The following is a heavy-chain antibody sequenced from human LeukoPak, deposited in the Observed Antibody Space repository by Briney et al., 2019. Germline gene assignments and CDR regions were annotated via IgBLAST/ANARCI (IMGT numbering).Heavy chain of an antibody. CDR3: ARDTPRLRFLEWHELFDY. CDR2: ISYDGSNK. D-gene: IGHD3-3*01. V-gene: IGHV3-30-3*01. Sequence: AGGSLRLSCAASGFTFSSYAMHWVRQAPGKGLEWVAVISYDGSNKYYADSVKGRFTISRDNSKNTLYLQMNSLRAEDTAVYYRARDTPRLRFLEWHELFDYWGQGTLVTVSS. CDR1: GFTFSSYA. J-gene: IGHJ4*02.